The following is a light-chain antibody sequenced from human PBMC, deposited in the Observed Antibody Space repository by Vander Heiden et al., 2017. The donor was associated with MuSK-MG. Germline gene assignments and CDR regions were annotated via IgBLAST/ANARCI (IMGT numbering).Light chain of an antibody. V-gene: IGKV1-16*02. J-gene: IGKJ3*01. CDR3: QQYNSYLFT. CDR2: EAS. Sequence: DIQMTQSPPSLSASLGDRVTHTCPALHGISTYFAWFQQKPGKAPKSLIYEASSLQSGVPSKYSGSGSGTDFTLTISSLQPEDFATYCCQQYNSYLFTFGPGTKVDIK. CDR1: HGISTY.